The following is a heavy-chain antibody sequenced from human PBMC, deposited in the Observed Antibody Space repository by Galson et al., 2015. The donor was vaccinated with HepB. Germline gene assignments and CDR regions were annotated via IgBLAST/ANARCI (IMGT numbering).Heavy chain of an antibody. J-gene: IGHJ2*01. CDR1: GFTFSLYS. V-gene: IGHV3-48*01. CDR3: ARDSEPMSDYSNSSRKVRIVYAN. D-gene: IGHD6-6*01. Sequence: SLRLSCAASGFTFSLYSMNWVRQAPGKGLEWVSYISSSSSSIYYADSVKGRFTITRDNAWNSLYLQMNSLRAEDTAVYFCARDSEPMSDYSNSSRKVRIVYANWGRGTLVSVSS. CDR2: ISSSSSSI.